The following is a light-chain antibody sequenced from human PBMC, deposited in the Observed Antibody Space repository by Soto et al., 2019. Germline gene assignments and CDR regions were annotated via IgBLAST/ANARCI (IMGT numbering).Light chain of an antibody. CDR3: QQRSNWLFT. Sequence: EIVLTQSPATLSLSPGERATLSCRASQSVSSYLAWYQRKPCQAPRLLIYDASNRATGIPARFSGSWSGTDFTLTISSLEPEDFAVYYCQQRSNWLFTFGPGTKVDIK. J-gene: IGKJ3*01. V-gene: IGKV3-11*01. CDR2: DAS. CDR1: QSVSSY.